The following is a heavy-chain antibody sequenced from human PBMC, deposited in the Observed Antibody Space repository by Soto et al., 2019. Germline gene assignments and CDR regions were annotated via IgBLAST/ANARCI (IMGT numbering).Heavy chain of an antibody. CDR2: IFYSGST. Sequence: PSETLSLTCTVSGGSISSYYWSWIRQPPGKGLEWIGYIFYSGSTYYNPSLKSRVTISVDRSKNQFSLKLSSVTAADTAVYYYATAGGLGAVAADYWGQGTLVTVSS. CDR3: ATAGGLGAVAADY. J-gene: IGHJ4*02. D-gene: IGHD6-19*01. CDR1: GGSISSYY. V-gene: IGHV4-59*12.